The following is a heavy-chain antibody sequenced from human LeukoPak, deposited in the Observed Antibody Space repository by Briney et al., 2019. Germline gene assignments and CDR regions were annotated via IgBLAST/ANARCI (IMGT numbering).Heavy chain of an antibody. D-gene: IGHD3-10*01. CDR1: GVPINSYN. CDR3: ASLMSLYYFDY. J-gene: IGHJ4*02. V-gene: IGHV4-59*13. CDR2: NFHSGNT. Sequence: SEPLSLTCSVSGVPINSYNWIWFRRPPGKGRDGVGNNFHSGNTNYTPSLNSRLTLSVDTSKSHFSLKLTSVPGADTAVYYCASLMSLYYFDYWGQGALVTVSS.